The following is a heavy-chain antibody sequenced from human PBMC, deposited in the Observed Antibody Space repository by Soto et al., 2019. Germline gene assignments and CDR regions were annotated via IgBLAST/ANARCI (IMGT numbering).Heavy chain of an antibody. CDR2: IYYSGST. Sequence: SETLSLTSTVSGGSFSSYYWSWIRQPPGKGLEWIGYIYYSGSTNYNPSLKSRVTISVDTSKNQFSLKLSSVTAADTAVYYCARGNYYDSSGYYDYWGQGTLVTVSS. J-gene: IGHJ4*02. D-gene: IGHD3-22*01. CDR1: GGSFSSYY. V-gene: IGHV4-59*01. CDR3: ARGNYYDSSGYYDY.